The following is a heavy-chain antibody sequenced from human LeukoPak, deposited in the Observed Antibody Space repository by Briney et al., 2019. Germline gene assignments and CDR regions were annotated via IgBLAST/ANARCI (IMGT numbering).Heavy chain of an antibody. CDR3: AKGRRWLQSGNYYFDY. CDR2: ISGSGGST. D-gene: IGHD5-24*01. Sequence: QTGGSLRLSCAASGFTFSSYAMSWVRQAPGKGLEWVSAISGSGGSTYYADSVKGRFTISRDNSKNTLYLQMNSLRAEDTAVYYCAKGRRWLQSGNYYFDYWGQGTLVTVST. J-gene: IGHJ4*02. CDR1: GFTFSSYA. V-gene: IGHV3-23*01.